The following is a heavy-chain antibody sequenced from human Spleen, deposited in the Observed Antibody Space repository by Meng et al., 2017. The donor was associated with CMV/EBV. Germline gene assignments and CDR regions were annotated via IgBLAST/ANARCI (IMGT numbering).Heavy chain of an antibody. D-gene: IGHD2-21*01. J-gene: IGHJ5*02. CDR2: IYYRGNT. Sequence: SADSGWCWIRQHPWWGLEWIGHIYYRGNTCYNPSLQSRVTISADTSKNHFSLQLSSVTAADTAVYYCARRSIVAVVGAGKGDWFDPWGQGTLVTVSS. V-gene: IGHV4-31*02. CDR3: ARRSIVAVVGAGKGDWFDP. CDR1: SADSG.